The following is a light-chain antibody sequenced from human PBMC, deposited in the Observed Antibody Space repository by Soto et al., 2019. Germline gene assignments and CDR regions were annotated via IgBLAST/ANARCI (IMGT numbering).Light chain of an antibody. CDR2: KAS. Sequence: DIQMTQSPSTLSASLGDRVTITCRASQSISSWLAWYQQKPGKAPKLLIYKASSLESGVPSRFSGSGSGTEFTLTISSLQPEDFATYYCQQYNFYWTFGQGTKVEIK. CDR3: QQYNFYWT. V-gene: IGKV1-5*03. CDR1: QSISSW. J-gene: IGKJ1*01.